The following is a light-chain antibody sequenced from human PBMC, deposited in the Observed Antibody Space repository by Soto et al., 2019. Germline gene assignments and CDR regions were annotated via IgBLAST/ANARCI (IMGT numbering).Light chain of an antibody. CDR3: LQRSTWPRT. Sequence: EIVLTQSPATLPLSPGERATLSCRASQSVSSYLVWYQQKPGQAPRLLMSDASNRATGIPARFSGSGSGTDFTLTISSLEPEDFAVYYCLQRSTWPRTFGQGTKVDIK. CDR1: QSVSSY. V-gene: IGKV3-11*01. CDR2: DAS. J-gene: IGKJ1*01.